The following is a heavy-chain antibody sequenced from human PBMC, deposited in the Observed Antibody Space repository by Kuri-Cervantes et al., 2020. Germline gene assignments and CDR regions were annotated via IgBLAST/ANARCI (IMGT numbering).Heavy chain of an antibody. CDR3: ARDFGYGDYGEAFDI. D-gene: IGHD4-17*01. Sequence: LRLSCAVYGGSFSGYYWSWIRQPPGKGLEWIGEINHSGSTNYNPSLKSRVTISVDTSKNQFSLKLSSVTAADTAVYYCARDFGYGDYGEAFDIWGQGTMVTVSS. J-gene: IGHJ3*02. CDR2: INHSGST. CDR1: GGSFSGYY. V-gene: IGHV4-34*09.